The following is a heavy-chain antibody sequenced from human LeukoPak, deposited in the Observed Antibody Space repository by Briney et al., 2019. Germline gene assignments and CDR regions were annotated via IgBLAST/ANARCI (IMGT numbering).Heavy chain of an antibody. J-gene: IGHJ6*02. CDR3: ALTYSSSWYSGYYYGMDV. D-gene: IGHD6-13*01. CDR1: GGSISSYY. Sequence: SETLSLTCTVSGGSISSYYWSCIRQPPGKGLEWIGYIYYSGSTNYNPSLKSRVTISVGTSKNQFSLKLSSVTAADTAVYYCALTYSSSWYSGYYYGMDVWGQGTTVTVSS. V-gene: IGHV4-59*08. CDR2: IYYSGST.